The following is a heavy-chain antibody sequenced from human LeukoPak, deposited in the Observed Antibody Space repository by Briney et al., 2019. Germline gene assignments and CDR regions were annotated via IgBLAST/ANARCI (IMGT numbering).Heavy chain of an antibody. CDR1: GYTLTELS. D-gene: IGHD1-26*01. V-gene: IGHV1-24*01. CDR3: ATDSAITVGSYYFDY. J-gene: IGHJ4*02. CDR2: FDPEDGET. Sequence: ASVKVSCKVSGYTLTELSMHWVRQAPGKGLEWMGGFDPEDGETTYAQKFQGRVTMTEDTSTDTAYMELSSLRSEDTAVYYCATDSAITVGSYYFDYWGQGTLVTVSS.